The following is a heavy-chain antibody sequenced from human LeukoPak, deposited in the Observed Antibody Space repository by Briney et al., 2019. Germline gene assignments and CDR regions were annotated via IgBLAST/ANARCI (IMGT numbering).Heavy chain of an antibody. J-gene: IGHJ4*02. CDR3: ARDSVITGYYFEY. D-gene: IGHD3-16*01. Sequence: GRSLRLSCAASGFSFRTHALHWVRQAPGKGLEWVAVISYDGNNRYYADSVKGRFTISGDISKNTLYLQMNSLRADDTAVYYCARDSVITGYYFEYWGQGTLVTVSS. V-gene: IGHV3-30-3*01. CDR1: GFSFRTHA. CDR2: ISYDGNNR.